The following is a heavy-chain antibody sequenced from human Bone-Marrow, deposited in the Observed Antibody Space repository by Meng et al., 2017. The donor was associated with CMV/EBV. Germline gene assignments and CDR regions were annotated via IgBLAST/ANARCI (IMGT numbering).Heavy chain of an antibody. V-gene: IGHV4-39*07. D-gene: IGHD6-6*01. CDR3: ARGGRGYSSSSGPRY. CDR2: IYYSGST. Sequence: SETLSLTCTVSGGSISSSSYYWGWIRQPPGKGLEWIGSIYYSGSTYYNPSLKSRVTISVDTSKNQFSLKLSSVTAADTAVYYCARGGRGYSSSSGPRYWGQGTLVTVSS. J-gene: IGHJ4*02. CDR1: GGSISSSSYY.